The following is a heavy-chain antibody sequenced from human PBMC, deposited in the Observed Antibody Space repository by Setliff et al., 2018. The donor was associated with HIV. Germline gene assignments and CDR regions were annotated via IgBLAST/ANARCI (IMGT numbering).Heavy chain of an antibody. V-gene: IGHV4-4*08. D-gene: IGHD5-18*01. CDR2: IYTSGRT. J-gene: IGHJ4*02. Sequence: SETLSLTCTVSGGSISGYYWSWIRQPPGKGLEWIGYIYTSGRTNYNPSLKNRVTISVDTSKNTFSLKLRSVTAADTDVYYCARYDGYKVSFDNWGPGTLVTVSS. CDR3: ARYDGYKVSFDN. CDR1: GGSISGYY.